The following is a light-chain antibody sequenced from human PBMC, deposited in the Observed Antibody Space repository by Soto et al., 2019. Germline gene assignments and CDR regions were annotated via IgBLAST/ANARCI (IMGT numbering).Light chain of an antibody. CDR3: QSYDSSLSGSYV. J-gene: IGLJ1*01. V-gene: IGLV1-40*01. CDR1: SSNIGAGYD. CDR2: GNS. Sequence: QSVLTQPPSVSGAPGQRVPSSCTGSSSNIGAGYDVHWYQQLPGTAPKLLIYGNSNRPSGVPDRFSGSKSGTSASLAITGLQAEDEADYYCQSYDSSLSGSYVFGTGTKVTVL.